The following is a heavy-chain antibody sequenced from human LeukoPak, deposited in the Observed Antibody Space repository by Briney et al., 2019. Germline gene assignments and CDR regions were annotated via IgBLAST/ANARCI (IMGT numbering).Heavy chain of an antibody. CDR2: ISGSGGGT. CDR3: AKDFVDDYLGFDY. Sequence: GGSLRLSCAASGVAFSGDAMSWGREAPGKGLGGGSAISGSGGGTYYADSVKGRFTISRDNSKNTLYLQMSSLRAADPAVHHYAKDFVDDYLGFDYWRQGPLVTVSS. V-gene: IGHV3-23*01. CDR1: GVAFSGDA. J-gene: IGHJ4*02. D-gene: IGHD2/OR15-2a*01.